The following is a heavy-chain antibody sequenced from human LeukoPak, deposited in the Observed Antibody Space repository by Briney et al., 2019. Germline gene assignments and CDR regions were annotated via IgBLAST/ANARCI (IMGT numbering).Heavy chain of an antibody. V-gene: IGHV3-30*04. CDR1: GFTFSSYA. D-gene: IGHD5-18*01. Sequence: GGSLRLSCAASGFTFSSYAMHWVRQAPGKGLEWVAVISSDGSNKYYADSVKGRFTISRDNSKNTLYLQMNSLRAEDTAVYYCARSDTAIGYFDYWGQGTLVTVSS. CDR3: ARSDTAIGYFDY. CDR2: ISSDGSNK. J-gene: IGHJ4*02.